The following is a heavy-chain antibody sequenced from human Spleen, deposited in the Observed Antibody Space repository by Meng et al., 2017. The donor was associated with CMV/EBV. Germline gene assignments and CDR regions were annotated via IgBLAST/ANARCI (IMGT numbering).Heavy chain of an antibody. CDR1: GYTFTSYD. V-gene: IGHV1-2*02. CDR3: ARDNNWGPDY. J-gene: IGHJ4*02. Sequence: ASVKVSCKASGYTFTSYDINWVRQATGQGLEWVGWMNPNSGDTNYAQQFQGRVTLTRDTSINTGYMELTRLTSDDTAVYYCARDNNWGPDYWGQGTLVTVSS. CDR2: MNPNSGDT. D-gene: IGHD7-27*01.